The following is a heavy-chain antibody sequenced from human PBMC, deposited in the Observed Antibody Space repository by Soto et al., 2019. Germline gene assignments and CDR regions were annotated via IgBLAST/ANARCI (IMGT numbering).Heavy chain of an antibody. J-gene: IGHJ4*02. D-gene: IGHD2-15*01. CDR2: INPNSGGT. V-gene: IGHV1-2*02. CDR1: GYTFTGYY. Sequence: AASVKVSCKASGYTFTGYYMHWVRQAPGQGLEWMGWINPNSGGTNYAQKFQGRVTMTRDTSISTAYMELSRLRSDDTAVYYCATTPRSYCSGGSCYPEGGYWGQGTLVTVSS. CDR3: ATTPRSYCSGGSCYPEGGY.